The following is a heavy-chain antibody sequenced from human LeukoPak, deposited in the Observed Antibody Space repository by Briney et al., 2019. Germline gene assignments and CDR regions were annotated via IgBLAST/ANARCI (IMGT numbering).Heavy chain of an antibody. Sequence: SETLSLPCTVSGGSISSYHWSWIRQPPGKGLEWIGYIYYSGSTNYNPSLKSRVTISVDTSKNQFSLKLSSVTAADTAVYYCARDYSYGAPLRYWGQGTLVTVSS. CDR2: IYYSGST. D-gene: IGHD5-18*01. V-gene: IGHV4-59*01. CDR3: ARDYSYGAPLRY. CDR1: GGSISSYH. J-gene: IGHJ4*02.